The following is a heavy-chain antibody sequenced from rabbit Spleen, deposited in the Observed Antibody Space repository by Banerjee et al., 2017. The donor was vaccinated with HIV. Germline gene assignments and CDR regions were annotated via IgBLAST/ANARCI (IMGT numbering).Heavy chain of an antibody. CDR1: GFSFNSGYD. Sequence: QSLEESGGGLVKPGASLTLTCKASGFSFNSGYDMCWVRQAPGKGLEWVACAYAGSSGSTYSATWANGRFTISKTSSTTVTLQMTSLTAADTATYFCARDSGTSFSTYGMDLWGPGTLVTVS. D-gene: IGHD8-1*01. V-gene: IGHV1S40*01. CDR3: ARDSGTSFSTYGMDL. J-gene: IGHJ6*01. CDR2: AYAGSSGST.